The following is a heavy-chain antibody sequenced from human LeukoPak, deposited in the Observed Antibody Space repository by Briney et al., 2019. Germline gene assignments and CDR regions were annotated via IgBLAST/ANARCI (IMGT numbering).Heavy chain of an antibody. CDR2: IYYSGST. CDR1: GGSISSSSYY. V-gene: IGHV4-39*07. CDR3: ASKVRAITMVRGVIVGVLDY. D-gene: IGHD3-10*01. Sequence: PSETLSLTCTVSGGSISSSSYYWGWIRQPPGKGLEWIGSIYYSGSTYYNPSLKSRVTISVDTSKNQFSLKLSSVTAADTAVYYCASKVRAITMVRGVIVGVLDYWGQGTLVTVSS. J-gene: IGHJ4*02.